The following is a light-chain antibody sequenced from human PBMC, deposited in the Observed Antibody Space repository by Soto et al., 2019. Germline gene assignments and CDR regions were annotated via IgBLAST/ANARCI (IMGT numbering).Light chain of an antibody. J-gene: IGKJ4*01. CDR2: AAS. Sequence: EVVLTQSPVALSVSPGEKATLSCRASQSVSGNYLAWYQHQPGRPPRLLINAASDRVPGIPDRFVGSGSGTDFTLTITRLEPEDFAVYYCQQGYSPLLTFGGGTRVEIK. CDR3: QQGYSPLLT. CDR1: QSVSGNY. V-gene: IGKV3-20*01.